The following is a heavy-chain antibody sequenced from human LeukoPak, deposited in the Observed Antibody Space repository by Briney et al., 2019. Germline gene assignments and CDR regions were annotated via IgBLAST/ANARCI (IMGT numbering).Heavy chain of an antibody. CDR3: ARRGDYNDSGGSRTNYYGVDV. CDR2: IWSDGSNK. CDR1: GFTFSSYG. Sequence: PGRSLRLSCASSGFTFSSYGMHWVRQAPGKGLEWVAVIWSDGSNKYYADSVKGRFTISRDNSKNTLYLQMNTLRAEDSAVYYCARRGDYNDSGGSRTNYYGVDVWGQGTTVTVSS. J-gene: IGHJ6*02. D-gene: IGHD3-22*01. V-gene: IGHV3-33*01.